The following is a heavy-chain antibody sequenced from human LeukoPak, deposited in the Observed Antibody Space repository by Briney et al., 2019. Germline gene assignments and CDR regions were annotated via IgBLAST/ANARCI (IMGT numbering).Heavy chain of an antibody. V-gene: IGHV3-53*01. CDR2: IYSGGST. J-gene: IGHJ4*02. Sequence: GGSLRLSCAASGFTVSSNYMSWVRQAPGKGLEWVSVIYSGGSTYYADSVKGRFTISRDNSKNTLYLQMNSLRAEDTAVYYCARELAYDSSGYEGHYFGYWGQGTLVTVSS. CDR3: ARELAYDSSGYEGHYFGY. CDR1: GFTVSSNY. D-gene: IGHD3-22*01.